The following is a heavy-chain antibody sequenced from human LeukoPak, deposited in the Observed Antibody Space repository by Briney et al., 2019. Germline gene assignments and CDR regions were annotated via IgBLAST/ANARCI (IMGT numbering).Heavy chain of an antibody. CDR2: ISGSTSYI. CDR1: GCTFSSYS. V-gene: IGHV3-21*01. J-gene: IGHJ4*02. D-gene: IGHD6-13*01. CDR3: AREGTLAAAGPTFFDY. Sequence: GSLRLSCAVSGCTFSSYSMNCVRQAPGKGLQWVSFISGSTSYIFYADSVKGRFTISRDNAKNSLYLQINSLRAEDTAVYYCAREGTLAAAGPTFFDYWGQGALVTVSS.